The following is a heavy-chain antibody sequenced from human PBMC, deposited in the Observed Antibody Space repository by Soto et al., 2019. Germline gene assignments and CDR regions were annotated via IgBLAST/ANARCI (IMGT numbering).Heavy chain of an antibody. CDR2: IYSDGRT. CDR1: GFAVSSNY. D-gene: IGHD6-13*01. Sequence: EVQLVESGGGLIQPGGSLRLSCAASGFAVSSNYMSWVRQVPGKGLEWVSVIYSDGRTYYADSVKGRFTISRDKSKNTLYLQMNSLSAEDTAVYYCARAGGSWYFGYWGQGTLVTVSS. CDR3: ARAGGSWYFGY. V-gene: IGHV3-53*01. J-gene: IGHJ4*02.